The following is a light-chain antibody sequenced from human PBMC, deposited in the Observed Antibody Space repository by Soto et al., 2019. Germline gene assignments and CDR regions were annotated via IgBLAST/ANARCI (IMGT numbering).Light chain of an antibody. CDR1: QSVSSN. V-gene: IGKV3-15*01. Sequence: EIVMTQSPATLSVSPGERATLSCRASQSVSSNLAWYQQKPGQAPRLLIYGASTSATGIPPRFSGSGSGTEFILTISSLQSEDVAVYYCQQYNNWPPWTFGQGTKVEIK. J-gene: IGKJ1*01. CDR3: QQYNNWPPWT. CDR2: GAS.